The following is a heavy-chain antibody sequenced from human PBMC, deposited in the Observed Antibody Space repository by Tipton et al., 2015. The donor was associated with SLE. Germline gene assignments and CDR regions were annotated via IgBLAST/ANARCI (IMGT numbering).Heavy chain of an antibody. D-gene: IGHD3-3*01. Sequence: TLSLTCAVYGGSFSGYYWNWIRQPPGKGLEWIGEINHSGSTNYNPSLKSRVTISVDTSKNQFSLKLSSVTAADTAVYYCASHYDFWSGFDIWGQGTMVTVSS. CDR1: GGSFSGYY. CDR2: INHSGST. J-gene: IGHJ3*02. V-gene: IGHV4-34*01. CDR3: ASHYDFWSGFDI.